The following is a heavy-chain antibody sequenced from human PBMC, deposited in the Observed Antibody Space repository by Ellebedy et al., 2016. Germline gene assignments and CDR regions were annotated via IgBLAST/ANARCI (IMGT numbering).Heavy chain of an antibody. CDR3: ARDRGLSL. CDR1: GFTFSDYG. D-gene: IGHD2/OR15-2a*01. J-gene: IGHJ4*02. V-gene: IGHV3-33*05. Sequence: GGSLRLXXAASGFTFSDYGMHWVRQAPGKGLEWVSVIKHDGSEEYSVDSVKGRFTISRDNSKSTLYLQMDSLRAEDTAVYYCARDRGLSLWGQGTLVTVSS. CDR2: IKHDGSEE.